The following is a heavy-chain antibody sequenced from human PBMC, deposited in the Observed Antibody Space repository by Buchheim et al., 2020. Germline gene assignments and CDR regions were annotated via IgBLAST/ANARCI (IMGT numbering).Heavy chain of an antibody. CDR3: ARVRMEPFSTPGAGGSDF. J-gene: IGHJ4*02. D-gene: IGHD1-26*01. CDR1: GYTFSTHW. Sequence: DVQLVQSGAEVRKPGESLKISCKCSGYTFSTHWIAWVRQMPGKGLEWMGIIFPGDSDTKYSPSFQGHVTLSADKSMNTAYLQWTSLEASDTAMYYCARVRMEPFSTPGAGGSDFWGQGTL. V-gene: IGHV5-51*01. CDR2: IFPGDSDT.